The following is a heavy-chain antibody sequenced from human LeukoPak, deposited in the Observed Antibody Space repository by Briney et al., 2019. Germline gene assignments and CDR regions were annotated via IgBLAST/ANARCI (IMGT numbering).Heavy chain of an antibody. CDR2: IRQDGNEK. V-gene: IGHV3-7*02. Sequence: GGSLRLSCAGAGFTLSNYWMSWVRQAPGKGLEWVANIRQDGNEKYYVDSVKGRFTISRDNAKNSLYLQMNSLRDEDTAVYSCARGYYFDYWGQGTLVTVPS. J-gene: IGHJ4*02. CDR1: GFTLSNYW. CDR3: ARGYYFDY.